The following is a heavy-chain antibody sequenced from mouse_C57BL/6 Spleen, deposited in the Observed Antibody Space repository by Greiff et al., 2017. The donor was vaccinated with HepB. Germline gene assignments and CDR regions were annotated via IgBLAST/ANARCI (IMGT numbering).Heavy chain of an antibody. J-gene: IGHJ2*01. D-gene: IGHD1-1*01. V-gene: IGHV1-69*01. Sequence: QVQLQQPGAELVMPGASVKLSCKASGYTFTSYWMHWVKQRPGQGLEWIGEIDPSDSYTNYNQKFKGKSTLTVDKSSSTAYMQRSSLTSEDSAVYYCARRNYYGSSLYFDYWGQGTTLTVSS. CDR2: IDPSDSYT. CDR3: ARRNYYGSSLYFDY. CDR1: GYTFTSYW.